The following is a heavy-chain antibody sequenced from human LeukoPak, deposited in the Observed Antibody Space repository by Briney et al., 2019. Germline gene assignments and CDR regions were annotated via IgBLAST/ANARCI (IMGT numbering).Heavy chain of an antibody. Sequence: PSETLSLTCTVSGGSISSYYWSWIRQPPGKGLEWIGYIYYSGSTNYNPSLKSRVTISVDTSKNQFSLKLSSVTAADTAVYYCARGAVVPAAMGYFDYWGQGTLVTVSS. CDR1: GGSISSYY. D-gene: IGHD2-2*01. J-gene: IGHJ4*02. CDR2: IYYSGST. CDR3: ARGAVVPAAMGYFDY. V-gene: IGHV4-59*01.